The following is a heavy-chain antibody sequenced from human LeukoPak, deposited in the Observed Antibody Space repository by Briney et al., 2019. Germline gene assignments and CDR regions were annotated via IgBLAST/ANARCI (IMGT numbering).Heavy chain of an antibody. Sequence: GASVKVSCKASGYTFTGYYIHWVRQAPGQGLEWMGIITPSGGSTSYAQKFQGRVTMTRDMSTSTVYMDLSSLRSEDTAVYYCARDRYASGSYYNPNNCFDPWGQGTLVTVSS. CDR3: ARDRYASGSYYNPNNCFDP. V-gene: IGHV1-46*01. J-gene: IGHJ5*02. D-gene: IGHD3-10*01. CDR1: GYTFTGYY. CDR2: ITPSGGST.